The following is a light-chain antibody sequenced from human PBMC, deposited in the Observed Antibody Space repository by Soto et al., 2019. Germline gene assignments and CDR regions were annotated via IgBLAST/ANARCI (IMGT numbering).Light chain of an antibody. Sequence: QSVLTQPASVSGSPGQSITISCTGTSSDVGGYNYVSWYQQHPGKAPKLMIYEVSNRPSGVSNRFSGSKSGNTASLTISGLQAEDEADYYCSSYTSSSTLVFGVVTKFT. V-gene: IGLV2-14*01. CDR3: SSYTSSSTLV. CDR1: SSDVGGYNY. CDR2: EVS. J-gene: IGLJ2*01.